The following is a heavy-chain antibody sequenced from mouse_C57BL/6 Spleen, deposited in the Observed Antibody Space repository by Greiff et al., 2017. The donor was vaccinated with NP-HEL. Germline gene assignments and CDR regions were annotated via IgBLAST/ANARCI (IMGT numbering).Heavy chain of an antibody. V-gene: IGHV1-82*01. D-gene: IGHD3-1*01. Sequence: VQLQQSGPELVKPGASVKISCKASGYAFSSSWMNWVKQRPGKGLEWIGRIYPGDGDTNYNGKFKGKATLTADKSSSTAYMQLSSLTSEDSAVYFCARSGAPLDFDYWGQGTTLTVSS. CDR1: GYAFSSSW. CDR2: IYPGDGDT. J-gene: IGHJ2*01. CDR3: ARSGAPLDFDY.